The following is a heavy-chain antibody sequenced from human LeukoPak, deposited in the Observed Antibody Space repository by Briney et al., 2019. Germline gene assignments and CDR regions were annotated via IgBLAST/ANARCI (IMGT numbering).Heavy chain of an antibody. D-gene: IGHD3-22*01. Sequence: KPSETLSLTCTVSGGSISSSSYYWGWIRQPPGKGLEWIGSIYYSGSTYYNPSLKSRVTISVDTSKNQFSLKLSSVTPADTAVYYCARLTVTYCYDSSGSHLDYWGQGTLVTVSS. CDR3: ARLTVTYCYDSSGSHLDY. CDR1: GGSISSSSYY. V-gene: IGHV4-39*01. CDR2: IYYSGST. J-gene: IGHJ4*02.